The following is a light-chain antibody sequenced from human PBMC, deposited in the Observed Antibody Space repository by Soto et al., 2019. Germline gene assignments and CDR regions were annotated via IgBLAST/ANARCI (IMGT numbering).Light chain of an antibody. CDR1: QSISSW. CDR3: QQYNSYPLT. Sequence: EIQMTQSPSTLSASVGDRVTITCRASQSISSWLAWYQQKPGKAPKLLIYDASSLESGVPSRFSGSGSGTEFTLTISSLRPDDFATYYCQQYNSYPLTFGGGTKVDIK. CDR2: DAS. J-gene: IGKJ4*01. V-gene: IGKV1-5*01.